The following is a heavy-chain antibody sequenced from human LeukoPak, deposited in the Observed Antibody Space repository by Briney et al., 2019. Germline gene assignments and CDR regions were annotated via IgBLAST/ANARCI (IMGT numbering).Heavy chain of an antibody. D-gene: IGHD2-2*01. CDR2: INTNTGNP. Sequence: GASVKVSCKASGHTFTTYALNWVRQAPGQGLEWMGWINTNTGNPTYAQGFTGRFVFSLDTSVNTAYLQISSLKAEDTAMYYCARVQGYCSVTSCYPHYWGQGTLVTVSS. V-gene: IGHV7-4-1*02. CDR3: ARVQGYCSVTSCYPHY. J-gene: IGHJ4*02. CDR1: GHTFTTYA.